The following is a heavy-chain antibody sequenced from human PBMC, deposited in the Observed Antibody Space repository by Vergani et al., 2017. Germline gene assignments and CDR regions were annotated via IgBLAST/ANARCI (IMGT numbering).Heavy chain of an antibody. Sequence: QLQLQESGPGLVKPSETLSLTCTVSGGPISSSSYYWGWIRQPPGKGLEWIGSLYYSGSTYYNPSLKSRLTISVDTSKNQFSLKLSSVTAADTAVYYCARDLYYYDSSGYPNDAFDIWGQGTMVTVSS. D-gene: IGHD3-22*01. J-gene: IGHJ3*02. CDR2: LYYSGST. V-gene: IGHV4-39*07. CDR3: ARDLYYYDSSGYPNDAFDI. CDR1: GGPISSSSYY.